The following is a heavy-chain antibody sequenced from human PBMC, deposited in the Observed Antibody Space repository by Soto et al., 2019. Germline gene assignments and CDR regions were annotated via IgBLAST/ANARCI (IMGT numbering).Heavy chain of an antibody. CDR2: ITGTGGST. Sequence: EMQLLESGGGLVQPGGSLRLSCEASGFTFSTYAMSWVRQAPGKGLEWVSSITGTGGSTYYADSVKGRFTISRDNSKNTLCLQMNTLRVEDTAVYYCAVVPTIYPPYVDRWFDPWGQGTLVTVSS. D-gene: IGHD2-2*01. V-gene: IGHV3-23*01. CDR1: GFTFSTYA. J-gene: IGHJ5*02. CDR3: AVVPTIYPPYVDRWFDP.